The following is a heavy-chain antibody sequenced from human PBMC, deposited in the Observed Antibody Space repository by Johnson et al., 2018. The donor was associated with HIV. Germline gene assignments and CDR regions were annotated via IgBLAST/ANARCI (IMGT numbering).Heavy chain of an antibody. CDR1: GFTFDDYA. CDR2: ISGSGGST. J-gene: IGHJ3*02. CDR3: ARDGSNFGAFDI. D-gene: IGHD1-1*01. V-gene: IGHV3-23*04. Sequence: VQLVESGGGLVQPARSLRLSCAASGFTFDDYAMHWVRQAPGKGLEWVSAISGSGGSTYYADSVKGRFTISRDNSKNTLYLQMNSLRAEDTAVYYCARDGSNFGAFDIWGQGTMVTVSS.